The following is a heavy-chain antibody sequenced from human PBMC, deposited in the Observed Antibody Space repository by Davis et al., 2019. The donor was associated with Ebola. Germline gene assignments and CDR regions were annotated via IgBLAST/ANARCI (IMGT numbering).Heavy chain of an antibody. V-gene: IGHV5-51*01. CDR3: ARWGGYGGDYYYYGMDV. J-gene: IGHJ6*02. Sequence: GESLKISCKGSGYSFTSYWIGWVRQMPGKGLEWMGIIYPGDSDTRYSPSFQGQVTISADKSISTAYLQWSSLKAPDTAMYYCARWGGYGGDYYYYGMDVWGQGTTVTVSS. D-gene: IGHD3-16*01. CDR1: GYSFTSYW. CDR2: IYPGDSDT.